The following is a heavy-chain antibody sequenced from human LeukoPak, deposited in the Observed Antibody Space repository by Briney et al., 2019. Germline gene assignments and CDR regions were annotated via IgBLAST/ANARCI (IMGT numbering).Heavy chain of an antibody. V-gene: IGHV3-30*03. Sequence: PGGSLRLSCAASGFTFSSYGMHWVRQAPGKGLEWVAVISYDGSNKYYADSVKGRFTISRDNSKNTLYLQMNSLRADDTAVYYCARDRYSSGWYGDFDCWGQGTLVTVSS. D-gene: IGHD6-19*01. CDR2: ISYDGSNK. CDR3: ARDRYSSGWYGDFDC. CDR1: GFTFSSYG. J-gene: IGHJ4*02.